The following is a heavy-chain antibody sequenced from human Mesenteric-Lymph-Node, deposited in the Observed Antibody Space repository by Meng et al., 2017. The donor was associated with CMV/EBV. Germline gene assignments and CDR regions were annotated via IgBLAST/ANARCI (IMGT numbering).Heavy chain of an antibody. CDR1: GFTVSSNY. CDR3: ARGLGVDILATTYFDY. CDR2: ILYDGSNK. V-gene: IGHV3-30*03. Sequence: GESLKISCAASGFTVSSNYMSWVRQAPGKGLEWVAVILYDGSNKYYADSVKGRLTISRDNSKSSLYLQMNSLRAEDTAVYYCARGLGVDILATTYFDYWGQGTLVTVSS. J-gene: IGHJ4*02. D-gene: IGHD5-12*01.